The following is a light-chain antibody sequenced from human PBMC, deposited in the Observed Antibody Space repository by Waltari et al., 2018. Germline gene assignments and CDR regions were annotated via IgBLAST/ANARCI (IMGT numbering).Light chain of an antibody. V-gene: IGLV2-14*03. CDR1: SSDVGGYDY. J-gene: IGLJ2*01. CDR3: SSFTSSSTLV. CDR2: DVT. Sequence: QSALTQPASVSGSPGQSITIPCIGTSSDVGGYDYVSCYQQHPGKPPKLMIYDVTNRPSGVSDRFSGSKSGNTASLTISGLQAEDEADYYCSSFTSSSTLVFGGGTELTVL.